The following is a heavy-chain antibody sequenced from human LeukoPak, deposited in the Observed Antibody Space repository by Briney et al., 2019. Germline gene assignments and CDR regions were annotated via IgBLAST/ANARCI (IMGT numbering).Heavy chain of an antibody. CDR3: ASSAPVADSGYPIWIFDY. Sequence: GASVKVSCKASGYTFTSYDINWVRQATGQGLEWMGWMNPNSGNTGYAQKFQGRVTITRNTSISTAYMELSSLRSEDTAVYYCASSAPVADSGYPIWIFDYWGQGTLVTVSS. CDR2: MNPNSGNT. V-gene: IGHV1-8*03. D-gene: IGHD3-22*01. CDR1: GYTFTSYD. J-gene: IGHJ4*02.